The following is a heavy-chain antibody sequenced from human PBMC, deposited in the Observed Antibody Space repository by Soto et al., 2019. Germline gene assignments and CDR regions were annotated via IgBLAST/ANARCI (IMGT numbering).Heavy chain of an antibody. V-gene: IGHV4-30-4*01. CDR1: GGSISSGDFY. J-gene: IGHJ4*02. CDR2: IFYSGST. Sequence: QVQLQESGPGLVKPSQTLSLTCTVSGGSISSGDFYWSWIRQPPGKGLEWIGYIFYSGSTYYNPSLKSRVTISVDTSKNQFSLKLSSVTAADTAVYYCARVQGGGGAMVHNYWGQGTLVTVSS. CDR3: ARVQGGGGAMVHNY. D-gene: IGHD5-18*01.